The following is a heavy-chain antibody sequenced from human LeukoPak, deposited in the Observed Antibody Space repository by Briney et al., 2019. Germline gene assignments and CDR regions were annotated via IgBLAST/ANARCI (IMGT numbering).Heavy chain of an antibody. CDR1: GFTFSSYE. D-gene: IGHD4-17*01. V-gene: IGHV3-48*03. CDR2: ISSSGSTI. J-gene: IGHJ4*02. CDR3: ARAVPTVTDTFDY. Sequence: GGSLRLSCAASGFTFSSYEMNWVRQAPGKGLEWVSYISSSGSTIYYADSVKGRFTISRDNAKNSLYLQMNSLRAEDTAVYYCARAVPTVTDTFDYWGQGTLVTVSS.